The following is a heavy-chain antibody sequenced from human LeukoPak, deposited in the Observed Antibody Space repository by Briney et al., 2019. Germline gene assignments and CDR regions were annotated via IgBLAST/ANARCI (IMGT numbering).Heavy chain of an antibody. CDR2: ISYDGSNK. V-gene: IGHV3-30*18. CDR3: AKSKGSSSWNEDDY. D-gene: IGHD6-13*01. CDR1: GFTFSSYG. J-gene: IGHJ4*02. Sequence: GGSLRLSCAASGFTFSSYGMHWVRQAPGKGLEWVAVISYDGSNKYYADSVKGRFIISRDNSKNTLYLEMNSLKAEDTAVYYCAKSKGSSSWNEDDYWGQGTLVTVSS.